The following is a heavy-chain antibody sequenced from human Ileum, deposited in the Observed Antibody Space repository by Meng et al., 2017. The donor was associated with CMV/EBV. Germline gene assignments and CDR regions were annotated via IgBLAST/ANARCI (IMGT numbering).Heavy chain of an antibody. CDR2: IYSGVST. CDR3: ARGKDSSGWYGLYFDY. CDR1: GFTVSSNY. Sequence: ESLMISCAASGFTVSSNYMSWVRQAPGKGLEWVSVIYSGVSTYYADPVKGRFTIPRDNSKNTLYLQMNSLRAEDTAVYYCARGKDSSGWYGLYFDYWGQGTLVTVSS. D-gene: IGHD6-19*01. J-gene: IGHJ4*02. V-gene: IGHV3-53*05.